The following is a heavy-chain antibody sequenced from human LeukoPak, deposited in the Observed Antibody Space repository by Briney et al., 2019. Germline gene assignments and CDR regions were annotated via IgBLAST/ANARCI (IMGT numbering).Heavy chain of an antibody. D-gene: IGHD2-2*01. CDR1: GFTFNNYG. CDR2: ISYDGRNI. J-gene: IGHJ4*02. Sequence: GKSLRLSCAASGFTFNNYGMHWVRQAPGKGLEWVAVISYDGRNIHYPDSVRGRFTISRDISTDTLWLQMDSLRTEDTAVYYCAKGPLRGTAAAIDYWGQGTLVTVSS. V-gene: IGHV3-30*18. CDR3: AKGPLRGTAAAIDY.